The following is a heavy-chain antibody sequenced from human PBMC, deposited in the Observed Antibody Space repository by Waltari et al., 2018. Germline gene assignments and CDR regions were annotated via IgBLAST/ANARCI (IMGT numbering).Heavy chain of an antibody. J-gene: IGHJ4*02. Sequence: QVQLQESGPGLVKPSQTLSLTCTVPGGSISSGSYYWSWIRQPAGKGLAWIGRIYTSGSTNYNPSLKSRVTISVDTSKNQFSLKLSSVTAADTAVYYCAREGRFLEWLLFDYWGQGTLVTVSS. CDR2: IYTSGST. D-gene: IGHD3-3*01. V-gene: IGHV4-61*02. CDR1: GGSISSGSYY. CDR3: AREGRFLEWLLFDY.